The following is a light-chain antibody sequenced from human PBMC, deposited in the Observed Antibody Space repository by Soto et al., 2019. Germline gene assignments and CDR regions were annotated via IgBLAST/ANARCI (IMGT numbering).Light chain of an antibody. CDR1: QSVSSSY. CDR2: GAS. V-gene: IGKV3-20*01. CDR3: QQYGSSPPIT. Sequence: EIGLTQSPGTLSLSPGERATLSCRASQSVSSSYLAWYQQKPGQAPRLLIYGASSRTAGIPDSFSGSGSATDFTLTISRLQTEDFAAYYCQQYGSSPPITFGQGTRLEIK. J-gene: IGKJ5*01.